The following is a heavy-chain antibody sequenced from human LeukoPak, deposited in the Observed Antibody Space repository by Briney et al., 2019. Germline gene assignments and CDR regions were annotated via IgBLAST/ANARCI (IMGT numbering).Heavy chain of an antibody. CDR1: GGSISSSSYY. V-gene: IGHV4-39*07. D-gene: IGHD6-6*01. J-gene: IGHJ5*02. CDR2: IYCSGST. Sequence: PSETLSLTCIVSGGSISSSSYYWGWIRQPPGKGLEWIGSIYCSGSTYYNPSLKSRVTISVDTSKNQFSLKLSSVTAADTAVYYCAGLSIAARRWFDPWGQGTLVTVSS. CDR3: AGLSIAARRWFDP.